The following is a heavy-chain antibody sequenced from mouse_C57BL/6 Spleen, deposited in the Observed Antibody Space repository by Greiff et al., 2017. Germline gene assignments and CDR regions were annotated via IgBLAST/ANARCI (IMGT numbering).Heavy chain of an antibody. CDR3: ARPSMDY. J-gene: IGHJ4*01. CDR1: GFSLTSYG. CDR2: IWSGGST. V-gene: IGHV2-2*01. Sequence: QVQLQQSGPGLVQPSQSLSITCTVSGFSLTSYGVHWVRQSPGKGLEWLGVIWSGGSTDYNAPFISRLSISKDNSKSQVFFKMNSLQADDTAIYYCARPSMDYWGQGTSVTVSS.